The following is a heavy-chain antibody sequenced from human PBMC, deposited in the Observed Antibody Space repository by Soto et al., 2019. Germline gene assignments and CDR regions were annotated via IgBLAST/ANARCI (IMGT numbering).Heavy chain of an antibody. V-gene: IGHV3-9*01. Sequence: GGSLRLSCAASGFTFDDYAMHWVRQAPGKGLEWVSGISWNSGSIGYADSVKGRFTISRDNAKNSLYLQMNSLRAEDTALYCCAKDKSYDFWSGYSPFDYWGQGTLVTVSS. D-gene: IGHD3-3*01. CDR2: ISWNSGSI. CDR1: GFTFDDYA. CDR3: AKDKSYDFWSGYSPFDY. J-gene: IGHJ4*02.